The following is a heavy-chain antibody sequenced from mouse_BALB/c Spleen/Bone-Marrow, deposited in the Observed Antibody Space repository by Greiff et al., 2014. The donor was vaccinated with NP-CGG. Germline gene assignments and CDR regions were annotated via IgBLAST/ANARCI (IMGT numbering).Heavy chain of an antibody. Sequence: VPLLHSXGCFVKPGGSLPLSFAASGFTFSDYYMYWVRQTPVKRLAWVATISDGGSYTYYPDSVKGRFTISRDNVKNNLYLQMSSLKSEDTAMYYCARGPHDDDMDYWGQGTSVTVSS. CDR2: ISDGGSYT. V-gene: IGHV5-4*02. CDR3: ARGPHDDDMDY. J-gene: IGHJ4*01. D-gene: IGHD2-3*01. CDR1: GFTFSDYY.